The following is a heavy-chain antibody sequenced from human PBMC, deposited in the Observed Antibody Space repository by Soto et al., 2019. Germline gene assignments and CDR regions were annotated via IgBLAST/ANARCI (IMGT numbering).Heavy chain of an antibody. V-gene: IGHV4-30-2*01. Sequence: SETLSLTCAVSGGSISSGGYSWSWIRQPPGKGLEWIGYIYHSGSTYYNPSLKSRVTISVDRSKNQFSLKLSSVTAADTAVYYCARYVSYGYYYYYGMDVWGQGATVTVSS. J-gene: IGHJ6*02. CDR1: GGSISSGGYS. D-gene: IGHD5-18*01. CDR3: ARYVSYGYYYYYGMDV. CDR2: IYHSGST.